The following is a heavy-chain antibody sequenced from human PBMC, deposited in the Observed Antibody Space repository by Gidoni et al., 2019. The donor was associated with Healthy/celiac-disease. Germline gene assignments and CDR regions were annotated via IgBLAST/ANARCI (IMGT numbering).Heavy chain of an antibody. D-gene: IGHD6-13*01. CDR2: MNPNSGNT. CDR1: GSTFPSYD. Sequence: QVQLVQSGAEVKKPGASVKVSCKASGSTFPSYDINWVRPATGQGLEWMGWMNPNSGNTGYAKKFQGRVTMTRNTSISTAYMELSSLRSEDTAVYYCAIGGGYRVDSPYYYGMDVWGQGTTVTVSS. J-gene: IGHJ6*02. V-gene: IGHV1-8*01. CDR3: AIGGGYRVDSPYYYGMDV.